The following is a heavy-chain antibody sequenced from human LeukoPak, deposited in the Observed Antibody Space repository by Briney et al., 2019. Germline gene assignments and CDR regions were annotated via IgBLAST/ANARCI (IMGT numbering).Heavy chain of an antibody. J-gene: IGHJ5*02. V-gene: IGHV1-46*01. CDR1: GFTFTSYY. D-gene: IGHD2-15*01. CDR2: INPSGSYT. Sequence: GASVKVSCKASGFTFTSYYMHWVRQAHGQGLEWMGIINPSGSYTSYAQKFQGRVTMTRDTSTSTVYMELSSLRSEDTAVYYCARDNSGGSTWWFDPWGQGTLVTVSS. CDR3: ARDNSGGSTWWFDP.